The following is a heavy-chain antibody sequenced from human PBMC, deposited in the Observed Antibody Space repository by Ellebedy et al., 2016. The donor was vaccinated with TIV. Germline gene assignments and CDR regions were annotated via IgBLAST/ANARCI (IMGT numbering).Heavy chain of an antibody. D-gene: IGHD3-10*01. CDR1: GYTFTNKW. V-gene: IGHV5-51*01. Sequence: GESLKISCEASGYTFTNKWIAWVRQTPGKGLEWMGVIYPGDSDIRYNPSLQGHVSISVDKSISTAYLQWSSLKASDTAIYYCARHYLGPAYGMDVWGPGTTLTVSS. J-gene: IGHJ6*02. CDR3: ARHYLGPAYGMDV. CDR2: IYPGDSDI.